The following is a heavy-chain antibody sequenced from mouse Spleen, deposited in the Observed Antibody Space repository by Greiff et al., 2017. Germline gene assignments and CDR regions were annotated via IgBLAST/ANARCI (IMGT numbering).Heavy chain of an antibody. V-gene: IGHV5-6*01. Sequence: EVKLMESGGDLVKPGGSLKLSCAASGFTFSSYGMSWVRQTPDKRLEWVATISSGGSYTYYPDSVKGRFTISRDNAKNTLYLQMSSLKSEDTAMYYCARHREGAMDNWGQGTSVTVSS. CDR2: ISSGGSYT. CDR1: GFTFSSYG. J-gene: IGHJ4*01. D-gene: IGHD3-3*01. CDR3: ARHREGAMDN.